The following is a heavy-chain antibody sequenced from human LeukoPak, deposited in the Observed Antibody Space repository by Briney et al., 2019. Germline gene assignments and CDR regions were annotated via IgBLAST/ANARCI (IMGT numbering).Heavy chain of an antibody. CDR1: GFTFSSYE. J-gene: IGHJ4*02. CDR2: ISDTPNTM. Sequence: GGSLRLSCVASGFTFSSYEMNWVRQAPGKGLEWVSYISDTPNTMYYADSVKGRFTISRDNAKNSLFLQMNSLRVDDTAVYYCARTTRQLACCGGDCYPDHFDYWGQGTLVTVSS. D-gene: IGHD2-21*02. CDR3: ARTTRQLACCGGDCYPDHFDY. V-gene: IGHV3-48*03.